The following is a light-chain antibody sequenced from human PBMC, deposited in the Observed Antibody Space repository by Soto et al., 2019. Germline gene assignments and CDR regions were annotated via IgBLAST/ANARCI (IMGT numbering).Light chain of an antibody. CDR1: QSVTSY. CDR3: QQRSDWPRLT. J-gene: IGKJ4*01. CDR2: DTS. V-gene: IGKV3-11*01. Sequence: EIVLTQSPATLSLSPGETATLSCRTSQSVTSYLAWFQQRPGQAPRLLIYDTSNRAPGIPARFSGRGYGTDFTLPISSLESEDSAVYYCQQRSDWPRLTFGGGTKVEIK.